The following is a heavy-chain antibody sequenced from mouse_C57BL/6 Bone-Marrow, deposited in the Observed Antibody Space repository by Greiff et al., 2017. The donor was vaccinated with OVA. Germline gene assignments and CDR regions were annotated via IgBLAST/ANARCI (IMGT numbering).Heavy chain of an antibody. V-gene: IGHV5-9-1*02. D-gene: IGHD2-1*01. CDR3: TREGRNGNYWYFDV. CDR2: ISSGGDYI. Sequence: EVQGVESGAGLVKPGGSLKLSCAASGFTFSSYAMSWVRQTPEKRLEWVAYISSGGDYIYYADTVKGRFTISRDNARNTLYLQMSSLKSEDTAMYYCTREGRNGNYWYFDVWGTGTTVTVSS. J-gene: IGHJ1*03. CDR1: GFTFSSYA.